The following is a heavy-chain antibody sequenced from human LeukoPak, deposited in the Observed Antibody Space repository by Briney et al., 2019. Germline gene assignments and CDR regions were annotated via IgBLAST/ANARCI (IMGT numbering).Heavy chain of an antibody. J-gene: IGHJ6*03. Sequence: SETLSLTCAVYGGSFSGYYWSWIRQPPGKGLEWIGEINHSGSTNYNPSLKSRVTISVDTSKNQFSLTLSSVTAADTAVYYWAGGEKAVACTFRLYYHYYFLDVWGKRTTVNGS. D-gene: IGHD6-19*01. CDR3: AGGEKAVACTFRLYYHYYFLDV. CDR2: INHSGST. CDR1: GGSFSGYY. V-gene: IGHV4-34*01.